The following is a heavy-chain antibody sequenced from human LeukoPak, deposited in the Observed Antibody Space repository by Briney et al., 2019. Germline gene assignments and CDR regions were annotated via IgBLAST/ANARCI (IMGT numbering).Heavy chain of an antibody. CDR3: AKPAADSEYFQH. J-gene: IGHJ1*01. CDR1: GFTFSSYV. Sequence: GGSLRLSCAASGFTFSSYVMHWVRQAPGKGLEWVAVISYDGSNKYYADSVKGRFTISRDNSKNTLYLQMNSLRAEDTAVYYCAKPAADSEYFQHWGQGTLVTVSS. CDR2: ISYDGSNK. D-gene: IGHD2-2*01. V-gene: IGHV3-30-3*02.